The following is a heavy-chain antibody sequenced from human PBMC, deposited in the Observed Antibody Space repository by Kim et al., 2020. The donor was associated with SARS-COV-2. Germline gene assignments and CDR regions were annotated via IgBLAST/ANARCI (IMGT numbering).Heavy chain of an antibody. CDR1: GFTFSSYG. Sequence: GGSLRLSCAASGFTFSSYGMHWVRQAPGKGLEWVAVISYDGSNKYYADSVKGRFTISRDNSKNTLYLQMNSLRAEDTAVYYCAKDNGYYYVLYYFDYWGQGTLVTVSS. CDR2: ISYDGSNK. D-gene: IGHD3-22*01. J-gene: IGHJ4*02. V-gene: IGHV3-30*18. CDR3: AKDNGYYYVLYYFDY.